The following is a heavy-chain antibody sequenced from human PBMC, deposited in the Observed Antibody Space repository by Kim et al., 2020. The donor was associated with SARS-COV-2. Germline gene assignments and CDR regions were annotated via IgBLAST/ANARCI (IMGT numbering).Heavy chain of an antibody. D-gene: IGHD1-26*01. Sequence: YAASVKSRVTISIDTSKISMYLQMSSLRAEDTSVYYCASDSSGGYGTFDYWGQGTLVTVSS. CDR3: ASDSSGGYGTFDY. V-gene: IGHV3-30*07. J-gene: IGHJ4*02.